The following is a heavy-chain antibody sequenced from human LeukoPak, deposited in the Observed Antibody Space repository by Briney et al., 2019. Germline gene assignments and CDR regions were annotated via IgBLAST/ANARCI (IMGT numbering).Heavy chain of an antibody. Sequence: GGSLRLSCAASGFTFSSYSMNWVRQAPGKGLEWVSSISGSSYYIYYADSVKGRFTISRDNRKNLLHLQMNSLRPDDSAVYYCVKDLGSAITSALALDVWGQGTTVTVSS. V-gene: IGHV3-21*04. D-gene: IGHD2-15*01. CDR3: VKDLGSAITSALALDV. J-gene: IGHJ6*02. CDR1: GFTFSSYS. CDR2: ISGSSYYI.